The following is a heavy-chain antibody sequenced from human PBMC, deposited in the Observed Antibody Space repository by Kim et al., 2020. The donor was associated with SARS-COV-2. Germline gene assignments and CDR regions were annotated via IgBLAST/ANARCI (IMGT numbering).Heavy chain of an antibody. CDR2: IIPILGIA. Sequence: SVKVSCKASGGTFSSYAISWVRQAPGQGLEWMGRIIPILGIANYAQKFQGRVTITADKSTSTAYMELSSLRSEDTAVYYCARANSVILEWLDDYGMDVWGQGTTVTVSS. D-gene: IGHD3-3*01. CDR1: GGTFSSYA. V-gene: IGHV1-69*04. J-gene: IGHJ6*02. CDR3: ARANSVILEWLDDYGMDV.